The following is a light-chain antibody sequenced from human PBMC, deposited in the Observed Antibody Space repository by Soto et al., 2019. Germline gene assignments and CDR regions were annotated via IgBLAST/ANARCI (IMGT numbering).Light chain of an antibody. V-gene: IGLV2-14*01. CDR2: DVS. J-gene: IGLJ2*01. CDR3: SSYTSSSTPGVV. Sequence: QSALTQPASVSGSPGQSITISCTGTSSDVGGYNYVSWYQQHPGKAPKLMIYDVSNRPSGVSNRFSGSKSGNTASLTISGLQADDEADYYCSSYTSSSTPGVVFGGGTELTVL. CDR1: SSDVGGYNY.